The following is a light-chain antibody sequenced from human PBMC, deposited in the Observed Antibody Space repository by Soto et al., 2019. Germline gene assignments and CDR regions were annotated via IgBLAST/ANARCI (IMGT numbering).Light chain of an antibody. CDR3: QQSYSTLALT. V-gene: IGKV1-39*01. J-gene: IGKJ4*01. CDR1: QSINNY. Sequence: DIQMTQSPSSLSASVGDRVTITCRASQSINNYLNWYQQKPGKAPKLLINAASTLQSGVPSRFSGSGSGTDFTLTIRSLQPDDSATYYCQQSYSTLALTFGGGTKVEIK. CDR2: AAS.